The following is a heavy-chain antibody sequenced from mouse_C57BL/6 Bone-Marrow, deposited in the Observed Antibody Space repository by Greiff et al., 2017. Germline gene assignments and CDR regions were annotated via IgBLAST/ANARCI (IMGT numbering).Heavy chain of an antibody. CDR3: TRTIVTPLAY. Sequence: EVKLMESGAELVRPGASVKLSCTASGFNIKDDYMHWVKQRPEQGLEWIGWIDPENGDTEYASKFQGKATITADTSSNTAYLQLSSLTSEDTAFYYCTRTIVTPLAYWGQGTLVTVSA. D-gene: IGHD2-12*01. CDR1: GFNIKDDY. J-gene: IGHJ3*01. V-gene: IGHV14-4*01. CDR2: IDPENGDT.